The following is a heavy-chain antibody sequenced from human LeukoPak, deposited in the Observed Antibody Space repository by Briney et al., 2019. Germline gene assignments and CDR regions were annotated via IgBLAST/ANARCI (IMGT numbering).Heavy chain of an antibody. CDR2: ISGDGVST. CDR3: AKESGKFDY. Sequence: GGSLRLSCVASGLPIADFAMHWVRQAPGKGLEWVSLISGDGVSTFYADSVKGRFSISRDNSKNSLYLEMNSLRTEDAAMYYCAKESGKFDYWGQRTLVAVSS. CDR1: GLPIADFA. J-gene: IGHJ4*02. V-gene: IGHV3-43*02.